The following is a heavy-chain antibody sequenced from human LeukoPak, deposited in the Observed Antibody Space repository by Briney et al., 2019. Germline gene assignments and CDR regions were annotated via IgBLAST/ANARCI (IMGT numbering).Heavy chain of an antibody. V-gene: IGHV3-11*04. Sequence: GGSLRLSCAASGFTFSNAWMSWVRQAPGKGLEWVSYISSSGSTIHYADSVKGRFTISRDNAKNSLYLQMNSLRAEDTAVYYCASGPRRSTRREGFDYWGQGTLVTVSS. J-gene: IGHJ4*02. D-gene: IGHD2-2*01. CDR1: GFTFSNAW. CDR2: ISSSGSTI. CDR3: ASGPRRSTRREGFDY.